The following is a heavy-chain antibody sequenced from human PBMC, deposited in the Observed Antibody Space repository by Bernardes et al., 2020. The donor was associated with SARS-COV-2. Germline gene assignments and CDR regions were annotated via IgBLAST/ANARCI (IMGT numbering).Heavy chain of an antibody. Sequence: GGTLRLSCASSGFTFSSDGMHRVRKGPGKGLEWVAVISYDVVNKYYADSVKCRFTISRDNSKNTLYLQMNSLRAEDTAVYYCARGGTGIYLTEVDYCGQGTLVTVSS. D-gene: IGHD1-1*01. CDR1: GFTFSSDG. V-gene: IGHV3-30*03. CDR2: ISYDVVNK. J-gene: IGHJ4*02. CDR3: ARGGTGIYLTEVDY.